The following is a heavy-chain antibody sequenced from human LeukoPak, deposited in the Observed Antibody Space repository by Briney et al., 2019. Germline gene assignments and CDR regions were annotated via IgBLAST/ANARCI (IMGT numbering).Heavy chain of an antibody. D-gene: IGHD3-22*01. CDR3: ARDRKTYYYDSSALPDY. CDR1: GFTFSSYA. V-gene: IGHV3-30*01. J-gene: IGHJ4*02. CDR2: ISYDGSNK. Sequence: GGSLSLSCAASGFTFSSYAMYWVRQAPGKGLEWVAVISYDGSNKYYADSVKGRFTISRDNSKNTLYLQMNSLRAEDTAVYYCARDRKTYYYDSSALPDYWGQGTLVTVSS.